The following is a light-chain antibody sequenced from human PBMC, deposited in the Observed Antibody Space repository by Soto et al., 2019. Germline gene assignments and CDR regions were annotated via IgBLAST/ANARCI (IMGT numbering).Light chain of an antibody. J-gene: IGLJ1*01. Sequence: QSALTQPASVSGSPGQSITISCTGTSSDVGAYNFVSWYQQHPGKVPKLMIFDVSSRPSGVSDRFSGSKSGNTASLTISGLQAEDEGDYYCSSYTISSTQVFGSGTKVTVL. CDR3: SSYTISSTQV. CDR1: SSDVGAYNF. V-gene: IGLV2-14*03. CDR2: DVS.